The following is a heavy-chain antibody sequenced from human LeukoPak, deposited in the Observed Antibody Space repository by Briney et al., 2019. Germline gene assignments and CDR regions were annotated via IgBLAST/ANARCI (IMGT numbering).Heavy chain of an antibody. CDR2: IYYSGST. J-gene: IGHJ4*02. D-gene: IGHD3-10*01. CDR1: GGSISSYY. Sequence: SETLSLTCTVSGGSISSYYWSWIRQPPGKGLEWIGYIYYSGSTNYNPSLKSRVTISVDTSKNQFSLKLSSVTAVDTAVYYCARSITMVRGGSFDYWGQGTLVTVSS. CDR3: ARSITMVRGGSFDY. V-gene: IGHV4-59*01.